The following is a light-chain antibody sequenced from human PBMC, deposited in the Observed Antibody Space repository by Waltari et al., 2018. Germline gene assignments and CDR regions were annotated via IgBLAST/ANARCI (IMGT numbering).Light chain of an antibody. V-gene: IGLV2-11*01. J-gene: IGLJ3*02. CDR3: CSYAGSYTWV. Sequence: QSALTQPRSVSGSPGPSVTISCTGTSSDVGGYNYASWYQQHPGKAPKLIIYDVSKRPSGVPDRFSGSKSGNTASLTISGLQADIEADYYCCSYAGSYTWVFGGGTKLTVL. CDR2: DVS. CDR1: SSDVGGYNY.